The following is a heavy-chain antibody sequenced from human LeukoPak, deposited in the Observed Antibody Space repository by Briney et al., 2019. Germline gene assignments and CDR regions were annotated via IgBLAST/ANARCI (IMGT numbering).Heavy chain of an antibody. D-gene: IGHD2-2*02. V-gene: IGHV3-21*01. CDR3: ARDYCSSTSCYTGGPLDY. J-gene: IGHJ4*02. Sequence: GGSLRLSCAASGSTFSSYSMNWVRQAPGKGLEWVSSISSSSSYIYCADSVKGRFTISRDNAKNSLYLQMNSLRAEDTAVYYCARDYCSSTSCYTGGPLDYWGQGTLVTVSS. CDR2: ISSSSSYI. CDR1: GSTFSSYS.